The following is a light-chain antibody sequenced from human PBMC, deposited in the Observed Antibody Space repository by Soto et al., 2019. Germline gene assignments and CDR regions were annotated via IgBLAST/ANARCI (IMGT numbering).Light chain of an antibody. V-gene: IGLV1-44*01. Sequence: QLVLTQPPSASGTPGQRVTISCFGSRSNIGSNAVSWYQQLPGTAPKLLMYSISQRPSGVPERFSGSRSGTSASLAISGLQSEDEADYYCAAWDDSLNAYVFGTGTKLTVL. CDR2: SIS. CDR1: RSNIGSNA. J-gene: IGLJ1*01. CDR3: AAWDDSLNAYV.